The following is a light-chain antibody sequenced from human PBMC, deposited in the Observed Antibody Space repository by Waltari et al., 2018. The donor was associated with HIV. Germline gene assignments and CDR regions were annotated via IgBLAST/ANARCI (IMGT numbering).Light chain of an antibody. Sequence: QSALTQPASVSGSPGQSITISCTGTSSDVGGYNYVSWYQQYPGKAPKLMSYEVINRPSGVSNRFSGSKSGNTASLTISGLQAEDEADYYCSSYTSSSTLVFGGGSKLTVL. V-gene: IGLV2-14*01. J-gene: IGLJ2*01. CDR3: SSYTSSSTLV. CDR2: EVI. CDR1: SSDVGGYNY.